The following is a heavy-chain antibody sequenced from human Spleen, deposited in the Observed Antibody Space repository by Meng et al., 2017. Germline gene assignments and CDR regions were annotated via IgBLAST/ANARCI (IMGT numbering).Heavy chain of an antibody. CDR1: GLTCNNYV. CDR3: AKYSYGLGDYLDY. D-gene: IGHD5-18*01. J-gene: IGHJ4*02. CDR2: KSYHGSIQ. Sequence: GESLKISCATSGLTCNNYVIQWVRQAPGKGLKWVTLKSYHGSIQFDADSVKGRFAISRHNSKNTLYLQMNSLRAEDTALYYCAKYSYGLGDYLDYWGQGALVTVSS. V-gene: IGHV3-30*07.